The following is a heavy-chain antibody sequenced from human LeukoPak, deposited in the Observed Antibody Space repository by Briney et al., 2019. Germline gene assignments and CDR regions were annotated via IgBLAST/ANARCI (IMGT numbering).Heavy chain of an antibody. CDR3: AGKTSGSYFFDY. CDR2: IYSGAST. V-gene: IGHV3-66*02. J-gene: IGHJ4*02. Sequence: GESLRLSCAASGFTLSSNYMSWVRQAPGKGLEWASIIYSGASTYYADSVRGRFTISRDNSKNTLYLQMNSLRAEDTAVYYCAGKTSGSYFFDYWGQGTLVTVSS. CDR1: GFTLSSNY. D-gene: IGHD1-26*01.